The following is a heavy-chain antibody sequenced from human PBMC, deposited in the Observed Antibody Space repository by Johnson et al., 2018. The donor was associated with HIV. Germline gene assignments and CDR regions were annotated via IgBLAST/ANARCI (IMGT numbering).Heavy chain of an antibody. CDR1: GFTFSSYA. Sequence: VQLVESGGGVVQPGGSLRLSCAVSGFTFSSYAMRWVRQAPGKGLEWVSAISGSGGSTYYADSVRGRFTLSRDNSKNILFLQMNSLRAEDTALYYCARLSGYYVYDAFDIWGQGTMVTVSS. CDR2: ISGSGGST. CDR3: ARLSGYYVYDAFDI. D-gene: IGHD3-3*01. V-gene: IGHV3-23*04. J-gene: IGHJ3*02.